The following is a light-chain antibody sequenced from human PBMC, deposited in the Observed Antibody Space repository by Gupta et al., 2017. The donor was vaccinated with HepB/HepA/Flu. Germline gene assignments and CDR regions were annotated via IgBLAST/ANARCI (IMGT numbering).Light chain of an antibody. J-gene: IGKJ3*01. CDR1: QNVLYNHTNRDY. V-gene: IGKV4-1*01. Sequence: DVVMTQSADSLPVSLGERATIDCKSSQNVLYNHTNRDYLAWYQQKPGQPPRLLISWASTRESGVPDRFSGSGSRTHFTLAISSLQSEDVAIYYCHQYHYTPFTFGPGTKVEIK. CDR2: WAS. CDR3: HQYHYTPFT.